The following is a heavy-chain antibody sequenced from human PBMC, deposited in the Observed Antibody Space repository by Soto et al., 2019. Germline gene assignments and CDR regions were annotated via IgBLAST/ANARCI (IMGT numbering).Heavy chain of an antibody. CDR1: GYTFTSHA. Sequence: ASVKVSCKASGYTFTSHAMHWVRQAPGQRLEWMGWINAGNGNTKYSQKFQGRVTITRDTSASTAYMELSSLRSEDTAVYYCAGTTSGRYYRCCYYGMDVWGQGTTVTVSS. D-gene: IGHD1-26*01. CDR3: AGTTSGRYYRCCYYGMDV. CDR2: INAGNGNT. J-gene: IGHJ6*02. V-gene: IGHV1-3*01.